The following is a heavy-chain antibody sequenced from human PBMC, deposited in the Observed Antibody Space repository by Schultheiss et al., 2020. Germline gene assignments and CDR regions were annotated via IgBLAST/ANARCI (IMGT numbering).Heavy chain of an antibody. J-gene: IGHJ6*03. V-gene: IGHV4-39*07. CDR1: GGSIRSSTHY. D-gene: IGHD2-2*01. CDR3: ARCREIVVVPAAPYYYMDV. CDR2: VDYTGNT. Sequence: SETLSLTCTVSGGSIRSSTHYWGWIRQPPGKGLEWIGSVDYTGNTYYKASLKSRLTISVDTSKNQFSLKLSSVTAADTAVYYCARCREIVVVPAAPYYYMDVWGKGTTVTVSS.